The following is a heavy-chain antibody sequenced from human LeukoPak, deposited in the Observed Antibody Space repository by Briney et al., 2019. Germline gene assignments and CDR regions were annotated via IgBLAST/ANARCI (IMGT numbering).Heavy chain of an antibody. V-gene: IGHV1-46*01. J-gene: IGHJ4*02. D-gene: IGHD3-9*01. CDR2: INPSGGST. CDR3: ARDSVDGLFDY. Sequence: ASVKVSCTASGYTFTSYYMHWVRQAPGQGLEWMGIINPSGGSTSYAQKFQGRVTMTRDTSTSTVYMELSSLRSEDTAVYYCARDSVDGLFDYWGQGTLVTVSS. CDR1: GYTFTSYY.